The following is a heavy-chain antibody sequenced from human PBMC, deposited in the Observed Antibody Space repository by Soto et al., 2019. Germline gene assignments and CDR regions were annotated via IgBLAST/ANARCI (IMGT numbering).Heavy chain of an antibody. CDR2: ISGSGGST. V-gene: IGHV3-23*01. CDR1: GFTFSSYA. Sequence: GALRLSCAASGFTFSSYAMSWVRQAPGKGLEWVSSISGSGGSTNYADSVKGRFTISRDLSKNTLYLQMNSLRAEDTAVYYCAKDRERSPHDSWGQGILVPVSS. CDR3: AKDRERSPHDS. D-gene: IGHD1-1*01. J-gene: IGHJ4*02.